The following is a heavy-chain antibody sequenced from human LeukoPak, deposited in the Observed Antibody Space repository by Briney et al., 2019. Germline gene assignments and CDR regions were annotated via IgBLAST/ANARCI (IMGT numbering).Heavy chain of an antibody. Sequence: PSETLSLTCAVYGGSFSGYYWSWIRQPPGKGLEWNGEINHSGSTNYNPSLKSRVTISVDTSKNQFSLKLSSVTAADTAVYYCASLVNTYYYDSSGYYDYWGQGTLVTVSS. CDR3: ASLVNTYYYDSSGYYDY. J-gene: IGHJ4*02. D-gene: IGHD3-22*01. V-gene: IGHV4-34*01. CDR2: INHSGST. CDR1: GGSFSGYY.